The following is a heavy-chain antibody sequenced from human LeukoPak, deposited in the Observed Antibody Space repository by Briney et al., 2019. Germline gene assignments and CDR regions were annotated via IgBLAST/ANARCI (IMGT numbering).Heavy chain of an antibody. Sequence: GRSLRLSCAASGFTFSNYAMHWVRQAPGKGLERVAVISYDGSDKYYADSVKGRFTISRDNSKNTLYLQMNSLRPEDTAVYYCARDWGRRYSSGWYGDFDYWGQGTLVTVSS. J-gene: IGHJ4*02. V-gene: IGHV3-30-3*01. D-gene: IGHD6-19*01. CDR1: GFTFSNYA. CDR3: ARDWGRRYSSGWYGDFDY. CDR2: ISYDGSDK.